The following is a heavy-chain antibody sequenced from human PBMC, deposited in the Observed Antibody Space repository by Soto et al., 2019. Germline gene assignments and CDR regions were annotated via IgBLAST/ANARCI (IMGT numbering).Heavy chain of an antibody. Sequence: PGGSLRLSCAASGFTFSSYAMSWVRQAPGKGLEWVSAISGSGGSTYYADSVKGRFTISRDNSKNTLYLQMNSLRAEDTAVYYCASPRAAGPNTQNNWFDPWGQGTLVTVSS. CDR1: GFTFSSYA. D-gene: IGHD6-13*01. J-gene: IGHJ5*02. CDR2: ISGSGGST. CDR3: ASPRAAGPNTQNNWFDP. V-gene: IGHV3-23*01.